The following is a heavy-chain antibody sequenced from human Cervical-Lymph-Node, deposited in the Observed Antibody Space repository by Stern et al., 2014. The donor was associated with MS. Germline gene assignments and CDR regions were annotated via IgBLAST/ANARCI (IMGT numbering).Heavy chain of an antibody. J-gene: IGHJ3*01. V-gene: IGHV2-5*02. D-gene: IGHD3-10*01. CDR1: GFSINTFAVG. CDR2: IYYDDDK. Sequence: QITLKESGPTLVKPTQTLTLTCTFSGFSINTFAVGVGWVRQPPGKALEWLALIYYDDDKRYSPSLKSRLTITKDPSKNQVVLTMTNMDPVDTATYYCAHYGSSAARRPHALDVWGQGIVVTVSS. CDR3: AHYGSSAARRPHALDV.